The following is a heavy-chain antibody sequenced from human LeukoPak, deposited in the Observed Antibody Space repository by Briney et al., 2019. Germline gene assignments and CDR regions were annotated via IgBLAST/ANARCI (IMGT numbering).Heavy chain of an antibody. Sequence: GASVKVSCKSSGGTFSSYAISWVRQAPGQGREWMGGIIPIFGTANYAQKFQGRVTITTDESTSTAYMELSSMRSEDTAVYYCARGLNVDCSSTSCYSRYYYYYYMDVWGKGTTVTVSS. D-gene: IGHD2-2*01. V-gene: IGHV1-69*05. CDR1: GGTFSSYA. J-gene: IGHJ6*03. CDR2: IIPIFGTA. CDR3: ARGLNVDCSSTSCYSRYYYYYYMDV.